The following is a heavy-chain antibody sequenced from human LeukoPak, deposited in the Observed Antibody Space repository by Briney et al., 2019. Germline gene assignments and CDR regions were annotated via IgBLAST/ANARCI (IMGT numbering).Heavy chain of an antibody. Sequence: SETLSLTCTVSGGSISSYYWSWIRQPPGKGLEWIRYIYYSGSTNYNPSLKSRVTISVDTSKNQFSLKLSSVTAADTAVYYCARENSPEGSLYWYFDLWGRGTLVTVSS. CDR3: ARENSPEGSLYWYFDL. V-gene: IGHV4-59*01. J-gene: IGHJ2*01. D-gene: IGHD2-21*01. CDR2: IYYSGST. CDR1: GGSISSYY.